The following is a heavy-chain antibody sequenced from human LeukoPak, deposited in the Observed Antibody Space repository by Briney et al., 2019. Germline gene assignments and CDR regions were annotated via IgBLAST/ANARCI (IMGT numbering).Heavy chain of an antibody. CDR2: IYYSGST. Sequence: PSETLSHTCTVSGGSISSYYWSWIRQPPGKGLEWIGYIYYSGSTNYNPSLKSRVTISVDTSKNQFSLKLSSVTAADTAVYYCARYVGGYAFDIWGQGTMVTVSS. D-gene: IGHD1-26*01. CDR3: ARYVGGYAFDI. CDR1: GGSISSYY. J-gene: IGHJ3*02. V-gene: IGHV4-59*08.